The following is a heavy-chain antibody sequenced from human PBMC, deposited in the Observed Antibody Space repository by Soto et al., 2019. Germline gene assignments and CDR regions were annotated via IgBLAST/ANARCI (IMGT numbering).Heavy chain of an antibody. J-gene: IGHJ5*02. V-gene: IGHV3-21*01. CDR3: VRSGTARLLRHSWFDT. Sequence: EVQLVESGGGLVKPGGSLRLSCAASGFTFNTYDMNWVRQAPGKGLEWVSSITTNSAYIYYADSLKGRITISRDNAKNSRFLQMNSLRAEDTAVYYCVRSGTARLLRHSWFDTWGQGTLVTVSS. D-gene: IGHD2-21*01. CDR2: ITTNSAYI. CDR1: GFTFNTYD.